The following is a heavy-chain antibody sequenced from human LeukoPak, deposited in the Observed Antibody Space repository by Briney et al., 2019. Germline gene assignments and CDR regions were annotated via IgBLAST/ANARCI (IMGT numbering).Heavy chain of an antibody. J-gene: IGHJ4*02. Sequence: GGSLRLSCAGSGFTVRSNYMSWVRQAPGKGLEWVSVIYSGGSTYYADSVKGRFTISRDNSKNTLYLQMNSLRAEDTAVYYCARDLSSSSSRLGFDYWGQGTLVTVSS. CDR1: GFTVRSNY. CDR2: IYSGGST. D-gene: IGHD6-6*01. V-gene: IGHV3-66*02. CDR3: ARDLSSSSSRLGFDY.